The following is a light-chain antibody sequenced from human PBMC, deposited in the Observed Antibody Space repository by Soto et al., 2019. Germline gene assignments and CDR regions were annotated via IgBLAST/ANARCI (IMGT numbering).Light chain of an antibody. CDR2: AAS. CDR1: QGISSY. J-gene: IGKJ2*01. CDR3: QQLNSYPYT. Sequence: IQLTQSPSSLSASVGDRVTITCRASQGISSYLAWYQQKPGKAPKLLIYAASTLQSGVPSRFSGSGSGTDFTLNISSLQPEDFATYYCQQLNSYPYTFGQGNKLEIK. V-gene: IGKV1-9*01.